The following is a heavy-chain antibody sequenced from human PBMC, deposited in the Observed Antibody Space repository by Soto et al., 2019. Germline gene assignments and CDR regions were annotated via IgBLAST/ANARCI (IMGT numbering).Heavy chain of an antibody. Sequence: SETLSLTCAVSGYSIRSGYFWGWIRQPPGKGLEWIGSMYHSGITYYNLSLKSRVTISVDTSKTQFSLRLSSATAADTAVYYCARSMYSTSAQLYYGMDVWGQGTTVTSP. D-gene: IGHD6-6*01. CDR2: MYHSGIT. J-gene: IGHJ6*02. CDR1: GYSIRSGYF. CDR3: ARSMYSTSAQLYYGMDV. V-gene: IGHV4-38-2*01.